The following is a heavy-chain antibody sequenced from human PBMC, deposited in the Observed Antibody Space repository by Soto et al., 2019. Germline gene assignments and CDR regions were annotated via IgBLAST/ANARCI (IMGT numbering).Heavy chain of an antibody. J-gene: IGHJ4*02. CDR1: GDTFNFYS. D-gene: IGHD3-10*01. CDR3: ERSYGSRYPAFAY. CDR2: VNPIVRMS. Sequence: QVQLVQSGAEVKRPGSSVKVACKASGDTFNFYSINCVRQAPGLGLEWMGRVNPIVRMSNYAEKFLGRVTMTADKSTSTAYMELSSLRSEDTAIYYCERSYGSRYPAFAYWGQGALVTVSS. V-gene: IGHV1-69*02.